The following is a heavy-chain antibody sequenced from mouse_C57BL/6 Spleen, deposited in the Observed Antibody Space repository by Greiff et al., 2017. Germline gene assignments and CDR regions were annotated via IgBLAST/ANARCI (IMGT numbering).Heavy chain of an antibody. CDR1: GFTFSSYA. Sequence: EVKVVESGGGLVKPGGSLKLSCAASGFTFSSYAMSWVRQTPEKRLEWVATISDGGSYTYYPDNVKGRFTISRDNAKNNLYLQMSYLKSEDTAMYYCARGEETGVLMDYWGQGTSVTVSS. CDR2: ISDGGSYT. J-gene: IGHJ4*01. CDR3: ARGEETGVLMDY. V-gene: IGHV5-4*03.